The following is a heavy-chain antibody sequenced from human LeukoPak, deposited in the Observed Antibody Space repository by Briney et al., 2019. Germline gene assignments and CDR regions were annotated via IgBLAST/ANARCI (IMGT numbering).Heavy chain of an antibody. CDR1: GFTFTRSA. J-gene: IGHJ4*02. CDR2: IQYDGDNK. D-gene: IGHD1-26*01. V-gene: IGHV3-30*02. CDR3: AKRWDSTWSYFDL. Sequence: PGGSLRLSCVAFGFTFTRSAMHWVRQAPGKGLEWVAFIQYDGDNKYYADSVKGRFTISRDDSQNTLYLQMNSLTVEDTAVYYCAKRWDSTWSYFDLWGQGTLVTVSS.